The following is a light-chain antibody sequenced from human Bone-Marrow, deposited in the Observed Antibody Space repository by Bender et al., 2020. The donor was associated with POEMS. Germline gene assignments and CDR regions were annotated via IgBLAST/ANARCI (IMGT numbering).Light chain of an antibody. CDR3: SSYTTSSTLV. CDR1: SSDVGGYNY. V-gene: IGLV2-14*03. J-gene: IGLJ2*01. Sequence: QSVLTQPPSASGSPGQSITISCTGTSSDVGGYNYVSWYQQHPGKAPRLMIYAVSNRPSGVSNHFSGSKSGYTASLTISGLRAEDEADYYCSSYTTSSTLVFGGGTKLTVL. CDR2: AVS.